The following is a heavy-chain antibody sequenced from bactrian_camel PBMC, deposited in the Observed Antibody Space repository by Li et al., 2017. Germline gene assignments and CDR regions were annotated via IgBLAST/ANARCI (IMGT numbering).Heavy chain of an antibody. CDR3: AAEINKANVYAGSWYPGSGY. J-gene: IGHJ6*01. CDR2: RYTGDDKA. D-gene: IGHD6*01. Sequence: HVQLVESGGGSVEAGGSLRLSCAVSGYPHIGSTFCVGWFRQAPGKEREGVAARYTGDDKAYYADSVKGRFTISQDSAENTVYLQMTSLKPEDTAMYYCAAEINKANVYAGSWYPGSGYWGQGTQVTVS. CDR1: GYPHIGSTFC. V-gene: IGHV3S1*01.